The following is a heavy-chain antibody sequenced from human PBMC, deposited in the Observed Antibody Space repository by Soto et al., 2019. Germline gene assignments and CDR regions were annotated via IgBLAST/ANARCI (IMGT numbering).Heavy chain of an antibody. V-gene: IGHV3-23*01. CDR1: GFTFSSYA. CDR2: ISGSGGST. J-gene: IGHJ4*02. D-gene: IGHD3-9*01. CDR3: ATPGGYFDWLPFDY. Sequence: AGGSLRLSCAASGFTFSSYAMSWVRQAPGKGLEWVSAISGSGGSTYYADSVKGRFTISRDNSKNTLYLQMNSLRAEDTAVYYCATPGGYFDWLPFDYWGQGTLVTVSS.